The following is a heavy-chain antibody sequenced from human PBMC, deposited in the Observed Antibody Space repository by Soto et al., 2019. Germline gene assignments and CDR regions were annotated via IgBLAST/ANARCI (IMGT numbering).Heavy chain of an antibody. D-gene: IGHD4-4*01. Sequence: GGSLRLSCEASGFTFSTYNMNWVRQAPGKGLEWVSYISSSSATIMYADSMKGRFTVSRDNAKNSLYLQMNSLRDEDTAVYYCAREMTTVGPFDYWGQGTLVTVSS. CDR1: GFTFSTYN. CDR3: AREMTTVGPFDY. V-gene: IGHV3-48*02. J-gene: IGHJ4*02. CDR2: ISSSSATI.